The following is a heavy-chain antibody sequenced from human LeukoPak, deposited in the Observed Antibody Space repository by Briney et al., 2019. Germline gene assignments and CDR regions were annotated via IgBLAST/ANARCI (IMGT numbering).Heavy chain of an antibody. V-gene: IGHV3-21*01. D-gene: IGHD6-13*01. Sequence: GGSLRLSCAASGFIFSSYAMNWVRQAPGKGLEWVSSISSSSSYIYYADSVKGRFTISRDNAKNSLYLQMNSLRAEDTAVYYCAREVAVWQQLATRDYYGMDVWGQGTTVTVSS. J-gene: IGHJ6*02. CDR2: ISSSSSYI. CDR3: AREVAVWQQLATRDYYGMDV. CDR1: GFIFSSYA.